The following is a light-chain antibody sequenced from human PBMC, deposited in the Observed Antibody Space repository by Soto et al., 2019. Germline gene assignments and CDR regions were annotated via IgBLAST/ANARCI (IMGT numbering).Light chain of an antibody. CDR2: EVS. CDR3: SSYTSSSTLYV. CDR1: SSDVGGYNY. Sequence: QSVLTQPASVSGSPGQSITISCTGTSSDVGGYNYVSWYQQHPGKAPKLMIFEVSSLPSGVSYRFSGSKSGNTASLTISGLQAEDEADYYCSSYTSSSTLYVFGSGTKLTVI. J-gene: IGLJ1*01. V-gene: IGLV2-14*01.